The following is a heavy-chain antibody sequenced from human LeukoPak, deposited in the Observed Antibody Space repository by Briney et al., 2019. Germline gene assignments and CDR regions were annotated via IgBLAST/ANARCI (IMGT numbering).Heavy chain of an antibody. V-gene: IGHV4-34*01. D-gene: IGHD5-12*01. J-gene: IGHJ6*02. CDR2: INHSGST. CDR1: GGSFSGYY. Sequence: KPSETLSLTCAVYGGSFSGYYWSWIRQPPGKGPEWIGEINHSGSTNYNPSLKSRVTISVDTSKNQFSLKLSSVTAADTAVYYCARWVSGGYDLPYYYYGMDVWGQGTTVTVSS. CDR3: ARWVSGGYDLPYYYYGMDV.